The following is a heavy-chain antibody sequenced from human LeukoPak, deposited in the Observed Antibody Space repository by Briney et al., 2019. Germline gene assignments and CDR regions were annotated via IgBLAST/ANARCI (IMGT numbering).Heavy chain of an antibody. CDR1: GLTVSNNY. CDR2: LYVDGST. J-gene: IGHJ4*02. V-gene: IGHV3-66*01. CDR3: ARDLSSRHLDY. Sequence: GGSLRLSCAGSGLTVSNNYMSWVRQAPGKGLEWVSVLYVDGSTYYADSVKGRFTISRDNSKNMMYLQMNSLRADDTAVYYCARDLSSRHLDYWGQGTLVTVSS.